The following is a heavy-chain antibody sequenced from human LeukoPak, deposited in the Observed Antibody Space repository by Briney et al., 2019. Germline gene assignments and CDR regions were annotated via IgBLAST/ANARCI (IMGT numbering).Heavy chain of an antibody. D-gene: IGHD6-19*01. CDR1: GFTFSSYG. V-gene: IGHV3-30*18. J-gene: IGHJ4*02. Sequence: PGGSLRLSCAASGFTFSSYGMHWVRQAPGKGLEWVAVISYDGSNKSYADSAKGRFTISRDNSKNKLYLQMNSLRAEDTAVYYCAKDWHSSGWYYFDYWGQGTLVTVSS. CDR3: AKDWHSSGWYYFDY. CDR2: ISYDGSNK.